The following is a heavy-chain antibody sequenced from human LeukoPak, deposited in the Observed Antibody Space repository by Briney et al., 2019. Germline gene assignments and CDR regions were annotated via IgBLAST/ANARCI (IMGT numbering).Heavy chain of an antibody. D-gene: IGHD3-22*01. Sequence: GGALQISLKGSGYSFTSYWIGWGRRRPGKGLGGRGTIYPGDSDTRYSPSFQGHVTISADKSISTAYLQWSSLKASDTAMYYCASSSGYYPLPDYWGQGTLVTVSS. CDR3: ASSSGYYPLPDY. V-gene: IGHV5-51*01. J-gene: IGHJ4*02. CDR2: IYPGDSDT. CDR1: GYSFTSYW.